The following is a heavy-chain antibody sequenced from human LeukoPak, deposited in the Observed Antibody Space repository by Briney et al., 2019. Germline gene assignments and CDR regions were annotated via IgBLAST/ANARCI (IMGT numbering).Heavy chain of an antibody. J-gene: IGHJ6*03. CDR3: ARILEGYHYYMDV. V-gene: IGHV3-11*04. CDR1: GVTFSDYY. Sequence: GGSLRLSCAASGVTFSDYYMSWIRQAPGKGLQWVSYIGTGATITYYEDSVKGRFTIFRENAKNSLYLQMNSLRVEDTAVYYCARILEGYHYYMDVWGKGTTVTVSS. D-gene: IGHD6-13*01. CDR2: IGTGATIT.